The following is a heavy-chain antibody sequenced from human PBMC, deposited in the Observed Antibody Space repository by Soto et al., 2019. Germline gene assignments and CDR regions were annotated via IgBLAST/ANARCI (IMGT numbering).Heavy chain of an antibody. Sequence: EASVKVSCKASGYTFTSYDINWVRQATGQGLEWMGWMNPNSGNTGYAQKFQGRVTMTRNTSISTAYMELRSLRSDDTAVYYCARDSTYGDYGLNAFDIWGQGTMVTVSS. CDR2: MNPNSGNT. V-gene: IGHV1-8*01. J-gene: IGHJ3*02. D-gene: IGHD4-17*01. CDR1: GYTFTSYD. CDR3: ARDSTYGDYGLNAFDI.